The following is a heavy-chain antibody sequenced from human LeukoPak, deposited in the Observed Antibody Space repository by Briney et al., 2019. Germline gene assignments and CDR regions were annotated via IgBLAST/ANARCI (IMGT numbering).Heavy chain of an antibody. Sequence: QTGGSLRLSCAASGFTFSSYEMNWVRQAPGKGLEWVANIKEDEGEKYYVDSVKGRFTISRDNAKNSLYLQMNSLRAEDTAVYYCARQRYMDVWGKGTTVTVSS. CDR2: IKEDEGEK. J-gene: IGHJ6*03. CDR3: ARQRYMDV. CDR1: GFTFSSYE. V-gene: IGHV3-7*01.